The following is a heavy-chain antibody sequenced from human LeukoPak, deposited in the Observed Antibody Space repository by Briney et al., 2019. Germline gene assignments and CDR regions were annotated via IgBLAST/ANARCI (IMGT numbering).Heavy chain of an antibody. V-gene: IGHV3-7*01. CDR1: GFTFSSYW. Sequence: GGSLRLSCAASGFTFSSYWMSWVRQAPGKGLEWVANIKQDGSEKYYVDSVKGRFTISRDNAKNSLHLQMNSLRAEDTAVYYCARDDCSSISCYHNWFDPWGQGTLVTVSS. CDR3: ARDDCSSISCYHNWFDP. D-gene: IGHD2-2*01. J-gene: IGHJ5*02. CDR2: IKQDGSEK.